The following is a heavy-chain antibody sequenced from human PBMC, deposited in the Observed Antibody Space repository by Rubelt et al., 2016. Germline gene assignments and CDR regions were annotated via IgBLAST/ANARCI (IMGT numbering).Heavy chain of an antibody. Sequence: EVQLVESGGGLVQPGGSLKLSCAASGFTFSGSAMHWVRQASGKGLEWVGRIRSKANSYATAYAASVKGRFTISRDDSKNTAYLQMNSLKTEDTAVYYCTRLGTTGTTSDYWGQGTLVTVSS. CDR3: TRLGTTGTTSDY. J-gene: IGHJ4*02. CDR2: IRSKANSYAT. V-gene: IGHV3-73*01. CDR1: GFTFSGSA. D-gene: IGHD1-1*01.